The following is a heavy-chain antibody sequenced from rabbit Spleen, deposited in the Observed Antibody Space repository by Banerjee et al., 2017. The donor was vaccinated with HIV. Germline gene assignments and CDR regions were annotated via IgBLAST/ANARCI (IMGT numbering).Heavy chain of an antibody. Sequence: QEQLEESGGGLVKPEGSLTLTCKTSGFDLNSYNYMCWVRQAPGKGLEWVACIYAGSSGDTYYANWAKGRFIMSRTSSTTVTLQMTSLTAADTATYICARDLVTVIGWNFNLWGPGTLVTVS. J-gene: IGHJ4*01. D-gene: IGHD5-1*01. CDR1: GFDLNSYNY. CDR3: ARDLVTVIGWNFNL. CDR2: IYAGSSGDT. V-gene: IGHV1S45*01.